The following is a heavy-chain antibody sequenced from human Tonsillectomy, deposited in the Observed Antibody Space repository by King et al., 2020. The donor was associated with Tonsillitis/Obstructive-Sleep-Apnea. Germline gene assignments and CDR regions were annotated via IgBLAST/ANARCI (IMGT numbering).Heavy chain of an antibody. CDR2: ITWDGGST. J-gene: IGHJ6*03. CDR3: AKSGYGGTALYYYYMDV. CDR1: GFPFDDYT. Sequence: VQLVESGGVVVQPGGSLRLLCAASGFPFDDYTMHWVGQAPGKGLEWVSLITWDGGSTSYADAVKGRFTISRDNNKNSLYLQMNSLRTEDTALYYCAKSGYGGTALYYYYMDVWGKGTTVTVSS. D-gene: IGHD4-23*01. V-gene: IGHV3-43*01.